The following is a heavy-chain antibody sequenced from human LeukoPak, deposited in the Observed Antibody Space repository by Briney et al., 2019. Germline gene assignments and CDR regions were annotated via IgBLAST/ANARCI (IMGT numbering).Heavy chain of an antibody. J-gene: IGHJ4*02. CDR3: TTGGHWFDY. V-gene: IGHV3-15*01. Sequence: GGSLRLSCAASGFTFSNTWMSWVRQAPGKGLEWVCRIKSRTDGGTTDYTAPLKGRFIISRDGSKNTLYLQMNSLKTEDTAVYYCTTGGHWFDYWGQGTLVTVSS. D-gene: IGHD1-1*01. CDR2: IKSRTDGGTT. CDR1: GFTFSNTW.